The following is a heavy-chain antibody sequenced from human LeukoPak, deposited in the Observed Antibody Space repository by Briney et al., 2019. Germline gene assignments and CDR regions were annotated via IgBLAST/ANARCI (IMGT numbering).Heavy chain of an antibody. V-gene: IGHV1-8*02. CDR3: ARVTVLRDFWSVSFDP. J-gene: IGHJ5*02. CDR2: MNPNSGNT. D-gene: IGHD3-3*01. CDR1: GYTFTSYD. Sequence: GASVKVSCKASGYTFTSYDINWVRQATGQGLEWMGWMNPNSGNTGYAQKFQGRVTMTRDTSISTAYMELSRLRSDDTAVYYCARVTVLRDFWSVSFDPWGQGTLVTVSS.